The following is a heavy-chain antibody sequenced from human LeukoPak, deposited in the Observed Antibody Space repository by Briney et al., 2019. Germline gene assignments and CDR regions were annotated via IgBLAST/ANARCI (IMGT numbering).Heavy chain of an antibody. CDR2: IYYSGST. CDR3: ARIQSHYGGNTQHYFDY. CDR1: GGSISSSSYY. J-gene: IGHJ4*02. D-gene: IGHD4-23*01. Sequence: SETLSLTCTVSGGSISSSSYYWGWIRQPPGRGLEWIGSIYYSGSTYYNPSLKSRVTISVDTSKNQFSLKLSSVTAADTAVYYCARIQSHYGGNTQHYFDYWGQGTLVTVSS. V-gene: IGHV4-39*01.